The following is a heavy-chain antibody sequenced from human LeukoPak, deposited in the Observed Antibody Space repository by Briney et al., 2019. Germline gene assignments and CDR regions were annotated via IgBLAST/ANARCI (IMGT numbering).Heavy chain of an antibody. D-gene: IGHD2-21*02. CDR1: GFTFDDYA. CDR3: AKDIEGWRLGFAFDV. V-gene: IGHV3-9*03. Sequence: GRSLRLSCATSGFTFDDYAMHWVRQAPGKGLEWVSGISWNSGSIGYADSVKGRFTISRDNAKNSLYLQMNSLRAEDMALYYCAKDIEGWRLGFAFDVWGQGTMVTVSS. J-gene: IGHJ3*01. CDR2: ISWNSGSI.